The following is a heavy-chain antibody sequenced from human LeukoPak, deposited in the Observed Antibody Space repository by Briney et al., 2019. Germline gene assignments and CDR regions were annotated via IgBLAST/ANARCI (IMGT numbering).Heavy chain of an antibody. J-gene: IGHJ4*02. CDR1: GGTFSSYA. Sequence: ASVKVSCKASGGTFSSYAISWVRQAPGQGLEWMGGIIPIFGTANYAQKFQGRVTITADKSTSTAYMELSSLRSDDTAVYYCARDRYYDSSGYIYDYWGQGTLVTVSS. CDR3: ARDRYYDSSGYIYDY. CDR2: IIPIFGTA. D-gene: IGHD3-22*01. V-gene: IGHV1-69*06.